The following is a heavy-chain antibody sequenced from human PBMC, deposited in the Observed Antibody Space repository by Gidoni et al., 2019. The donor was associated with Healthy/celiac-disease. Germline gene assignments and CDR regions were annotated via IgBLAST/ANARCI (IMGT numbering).Heavy chain of an antibody. CDR3: TTDPVLMVYAIPEDY. V-gene: IGHV3-15*01. J-gene: IGHJ4*02. Sequence: EVQLVESGGGLVKPGGSLRLSCAASGFPFSNAWMSWVRQDPGKGLEWVGRIKSKTDGGTTDYAAPVKGRFTISRDDSKNTLYLQMNSLKTEDTAVYYCTTDPVLMVYAIPEDYWGQGTLVTVSS. CDR1: GFPFSNAW. D-gene: IGHD2-8*01. CDR2: IKSKTDGGTT.